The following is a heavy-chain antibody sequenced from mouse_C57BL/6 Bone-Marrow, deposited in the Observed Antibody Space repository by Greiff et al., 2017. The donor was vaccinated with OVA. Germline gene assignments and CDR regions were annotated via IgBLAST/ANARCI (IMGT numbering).Heavy chain of an antibody. J-gene: IGHJ1*03. Sequence: EVHLVESEGGLVQPGSSMKLSCTASGFTFSDYYMAWVRQVPEKGLEWVANINYDGSSTYYLDSLKSRFIISRDNATNILYLQMSSLKSEDTATYYCARDWEITTVVNWYFDVWGTGTTVTVSS. D-gene: IGHD1-1*01. CDR3: ARDWEITTVVNWYFDV. V-gene: IGHV5-16*01. CDR1: GFTFSDYY. CDR2: INYDGSST.